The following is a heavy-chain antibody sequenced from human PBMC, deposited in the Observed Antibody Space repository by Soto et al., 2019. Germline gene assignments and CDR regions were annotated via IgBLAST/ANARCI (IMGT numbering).Heavy chain of an antibody. J-gene: IGHJ4*02. CDR1: GFTFSSYG. D-gene: IGHD2-8*01. CDR3: VRGGYTNSWYIRLDY. Sequence: QVQLVESGGGVVQPGRSLRLSCAASGFTFSSYGMHWVRQAPGKGLEGVAVISYDETNKYYADSVKGRFTISRDNSKNTLDLLMNSLRAEDTALYYCVRGGYTNSWYIRLDYWGQGTLVTVSS. CDR2: ISYDETNK. V-gene: IGHV3-30*03.